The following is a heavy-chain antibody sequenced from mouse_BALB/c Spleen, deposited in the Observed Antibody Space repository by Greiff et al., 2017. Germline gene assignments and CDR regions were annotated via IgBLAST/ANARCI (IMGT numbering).Heavy chain of an antibody. CDR3: TRFGTTVVAKGRYFDY. J-gene: IGHJ2*01. CDR1: GYTFTSYW. CDR2: IYPSDSYT. D-gene: IGHD1-1*01. Sequence: QVQLQQPGAELVRPGASVKLSCKASGYTFTSYWINWVKQRPGQGLEWIGNIYPSDSYTNYNQKFKDKATLTVDKSSSTAYMQLSSPTSEDSAVYYCTRFGTTVVAKGRYFDYWGQGTTLTVSS. V-gene: IGHV1-69*02.